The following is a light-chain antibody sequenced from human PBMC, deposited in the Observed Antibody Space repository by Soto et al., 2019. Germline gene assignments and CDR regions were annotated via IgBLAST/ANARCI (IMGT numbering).Light chain of an antibody. V-gene: IGKV3-20*01. Sequence: ECILPQSPDPLNLSPGERATLSCRASQSVSSSYLAWYQQKPGQAPRLLIYGASSRATGIPARFSGSGSGTDFTLTISRLEPEDFAVYYYEQYGSSPLWRLGEGTKVDIK. CDR1: QSVSSSY. CDR2: GAS. CDR3: EQYGSSPLWR. J-gene: IGKJ1*01.